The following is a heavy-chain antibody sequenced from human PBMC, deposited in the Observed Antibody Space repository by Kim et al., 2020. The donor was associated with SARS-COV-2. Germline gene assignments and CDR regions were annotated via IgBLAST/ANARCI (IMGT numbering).Heavy chain of an antibody. J-gene: IGHJ5*02. CDR3: ARDRRPIAARRLFDP. D-gene: IGHD6-6*01. Sequence: GGSLRLSCAASGFTFSSYSMNWVRQAPGKGLEWVSSISSSSSYIYYADSVKGRFTISRDNAKNSLYLQMNSLRAEDTAVYYCARDRRPIAARRLFDPWGQGTLVTVSS. CDR2: ISSSSSYI. V-gene: IGHV3-21*01. CDR1: GFTFSSYS.